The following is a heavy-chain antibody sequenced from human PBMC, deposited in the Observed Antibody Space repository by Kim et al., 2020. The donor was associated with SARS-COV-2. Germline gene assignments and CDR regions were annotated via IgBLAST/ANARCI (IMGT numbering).Heavy chain of an antibody. CDR3: ARDILGYSYGYTFDY. Sequence: DSVKGRFTISRDNAKNSLYLQMNSLRAEDTAVYYCARDILGYSYGYTFDYWGQGTLVTVSS. D-gene: IGHD5-18*01. J-gene: IGHJ4*02. V-gene: IGHV3-48*03.